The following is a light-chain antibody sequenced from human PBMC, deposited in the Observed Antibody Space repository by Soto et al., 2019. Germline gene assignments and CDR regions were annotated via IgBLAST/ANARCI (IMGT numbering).Light chain of an antibody. CDR3: SSYTSSYTYV. CDR2: DVS. J-gene: IGLJ1*01. Sequence: QSVLTQPASVSGSPGQSVTISCAGTSSDVGGYNFVSWYQQHPGKAPQLMIYDVSSRPSGVSNRFSGSKSGNTASLTISGLQAEDEADFYCSSYTSSYTYVFGTGTKVTAL. CDR1: SSDVGGYNF. V-gene: IGLV2-14*03.